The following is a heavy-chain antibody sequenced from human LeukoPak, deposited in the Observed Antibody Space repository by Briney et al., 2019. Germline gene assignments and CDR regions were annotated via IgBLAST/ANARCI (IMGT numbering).Heavy chain of an antibody. Sequence: GGSLRLSCAAYGFTFSSYAMSWVRQAPGKGLEWVSAISGSGGSTYYADSVKGRFTISRDNSKNTLYLQMNSLRAEDTAVYYCAKDAFIAVAGRWFDPWGQGTMVTVSS. V-gene: IGHV3-23*01. D-gene: IGHD6-19*01. CDR1: GFTFSSYA. CDR2: ISGSGGST. J-gene: IGHJ5*01. CDR3: AKDAFIAVAGRWFDP.